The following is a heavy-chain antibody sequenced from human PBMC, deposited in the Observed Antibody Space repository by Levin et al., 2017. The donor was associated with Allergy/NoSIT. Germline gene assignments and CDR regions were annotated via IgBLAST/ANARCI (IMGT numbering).Heavy chain of an antibody. J-gene: IGHJ3*01. CDR3: ARDGKTSLRLDAFDV. Sequence: GESLKISCKGSGYTFTSHWIGWVRQMPGKGLEWMGIIYPSDSDTRYSPSFQGQVTISADKSISTAYLQWSILTASDTAIYYCARDGKTSLRLDAFDVWGQGTMVTVSS. CDR1: GYTFTSHW. D-gene: IGHD4-17*01. V-gene: IGHV5-51*01. CDR2: IYPSDSDT.